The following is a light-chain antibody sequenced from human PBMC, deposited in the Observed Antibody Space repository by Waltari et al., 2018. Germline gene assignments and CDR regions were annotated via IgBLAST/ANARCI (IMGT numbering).Light chain of an antibody. CDR2: EVS. CDR1: SSDVGSYNF. J-gene: IGLJ2*01. V-gene: IGLV2-23*02. CDR3: CSYAGSSTFA. Sequence: QSALTQPASVSGSPGQSITISCSGTSSDVGSYNFVSWYQQHPGKAPKLMIYEVSKRPSGVSKRFSGSKSGSSASLTISGLQAEDEADYYCCSYAGSSTFAFGGGTKLTVL.